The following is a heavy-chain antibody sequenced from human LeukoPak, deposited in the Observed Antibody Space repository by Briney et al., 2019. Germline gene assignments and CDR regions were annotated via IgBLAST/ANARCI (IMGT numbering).Heavy chain of an antibody. V-gene: IGHV3-74*01. CDR2: IRSDGSIT. Sequence: GGSLRLSCAASGFTFSGYWMHWVRQSPGKGLAWVSVIRSDGSITTYADSVKGRFTISRDTAKNTLYLQMNSLRAEDTAVYYCARDGRSGNFDKWGQGTLVSVSS. D-gene: IGHD1-26*01. CDR3: ARDGRSGNFDK. CDR1: GFTFSGYW. J-gene: IGHJ4*02.